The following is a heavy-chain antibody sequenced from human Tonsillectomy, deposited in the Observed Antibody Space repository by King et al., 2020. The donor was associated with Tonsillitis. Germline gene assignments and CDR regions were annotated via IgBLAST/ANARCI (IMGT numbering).Heavy chain of an antibody. D-gene: IGHD3-22*01. CDR3: ARKAYYYDSSGYYYYYMDV. CDR2: IYYSGST. J-gene: IGHJ6*03. V-gene: IGHV4-59*08. Sequence: QLQESGPGLVKPSETLSLTCTVSGGSISSYYWSWIRQPPGKGLEWIGYIYYSGSTNYKPSLKSRVTISVDTSKNQFSLKLSSVTAADTAVYYCARKAYYYDSSGYYYYYMDVWGKGTTVTVSS. CDR1: GGSISSYY.